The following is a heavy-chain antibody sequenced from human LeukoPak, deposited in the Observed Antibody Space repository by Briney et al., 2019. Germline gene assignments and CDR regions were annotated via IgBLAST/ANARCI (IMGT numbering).Heavy chain of an antibody. CDR2: INSDGSST. V-gene: IGHV3-74*01. Sequence: GGSLRLSCAASGFKFSDFGMHWVRQAPGKGLEWVSRINSDGSSTSYADSVKGRFTISRDNAKNTLYLQMNSLRAEDTAVYYCARESAAMVSPDYWGQGTLVTVSS. J-gene: IGHJ4*02. CDR1: GFKFSDFG. CDR3: ARESAAMVSPDY. D-gene: IGHD5-18*01.